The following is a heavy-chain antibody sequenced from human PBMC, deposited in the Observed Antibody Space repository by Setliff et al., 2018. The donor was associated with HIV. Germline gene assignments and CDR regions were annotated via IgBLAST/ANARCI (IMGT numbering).Heavy chain of an antibody. CDR3: ARDRSATWTPTTY. D-gene: IGHD6-25*01. V-gene: IGHV1-18*01. Sequence: ASVKVSCQASGYIFTNYGISWVRQAPGQGLEWMGWITGYNGNTNYAEKFQGRVTMTIDTSTSTAYLELRSLRSDDTAVYYCARDRSATWTPTTYWGQGTLVTVSS. J-gene: IGHJ4*02. CDR1: GYIFTNYG. CDR2: ITGYNGNT.